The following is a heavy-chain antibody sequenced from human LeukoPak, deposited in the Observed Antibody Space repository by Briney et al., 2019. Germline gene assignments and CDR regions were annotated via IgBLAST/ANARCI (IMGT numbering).Heavy chain of an antibody. D-gene: IGHD6-13*01. Sequence: ASVKVSCKASGYTFTGYYMHWARQAPGQGLEWRGWINPNSGGTNYAQKFQGRVTMTRDTSISTAYMELSRLRSDDTAVYYCARVPRIAAADFDYWGQGTLVTVSS. CDR3: ARVPRIAAADFDY. J-gene: IGHJ4*02. CDR2: INPNSGGT. CDR1: GYTFTGYY. V-gene: IGHV1-2*02.